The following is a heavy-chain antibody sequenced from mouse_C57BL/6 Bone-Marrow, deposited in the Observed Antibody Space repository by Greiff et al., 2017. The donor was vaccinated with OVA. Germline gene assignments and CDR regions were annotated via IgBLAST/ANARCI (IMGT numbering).Heavy chain of an antibody. V-gene: IGHV5-4*01. J-gene: IGHJ2*01. CDR1: GFTFSSYA. CDR3: ARDGAFGY. Sequence: EVQLVESGGGLVKPGGSLKLSCAASGFTFSSYAMSWVRQTPEKRLEWVATISDGGSYTYYPDNVKGRFTISRDNAKTNLYLQMSHLKSEDTSMYYCARDGAFGYWGQGTTLTVSS. CDR2: ISDGGSYT.